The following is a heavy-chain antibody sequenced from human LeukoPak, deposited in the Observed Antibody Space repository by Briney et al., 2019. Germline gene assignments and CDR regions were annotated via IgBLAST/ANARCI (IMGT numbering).Heavy chain of an antibody. CDR2: ISYDGSNK. CDR3: AKDGITNFDY. D-gene: IGHD3-10*01. J-gene: IGHJ4*02. CDR1: GFTFSSYG. V-gene: IGHV3-30*18. Sequence: GGSLRLSCAASGFTFSSYGMHWGRQAPGRGLEWVAVISYDGSNKYYADSVKGRFTISRENSKNTLYLQISSLRAEETAVYYCAKDGITNFDYWGQGTLVTVSS.